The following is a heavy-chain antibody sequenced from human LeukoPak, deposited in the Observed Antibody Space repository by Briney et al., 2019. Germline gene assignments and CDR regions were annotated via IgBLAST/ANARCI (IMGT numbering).Heavy chain of an antibody. D-gene: IGHD6-6*01. CDR3: ARDKEGSSSSSGYYYMDV. Sequence: GASVKVSCKASGGTFSSYAISWVRQAPGQGLEWMGGIIPIFGTANYAQKFQGRVTITTDESTSTAYMELSSLRSEDTAVYYCARDKEGSSSSSGYYYMDVWGKGTTVTVSS. CDR2: IIPIFGTA. J-gene: IGHJ6*03. CDR1: GGTFSSYA. V-gene: IGHV1-69*05.